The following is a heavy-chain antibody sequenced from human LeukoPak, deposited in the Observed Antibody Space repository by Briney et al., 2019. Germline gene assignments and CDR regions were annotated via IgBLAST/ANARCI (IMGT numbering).Heavy chain of an antibody. J-gene: IGHJ3*02. CDR3: ARQLDYGGFGAFGI. CDR1: GYSFTSYW. V-gene: IGHV5-51*01. CDR2: IYPGDSDT. D-gene: IGHD4-23*01. Sequence: GESLKISCTGSGYSFTSYWIGWVRQMPGKGLEWMGIIYPGDSDTRYSPSFQGQVTISADKSITTTYLQWNSLKASDTAIYYCARQLDYGGFGAFGIWGQGTMVTVSS.